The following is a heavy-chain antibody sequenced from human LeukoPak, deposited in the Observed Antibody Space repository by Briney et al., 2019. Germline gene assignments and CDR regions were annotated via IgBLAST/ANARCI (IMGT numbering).Heavy chain of an antibody. V-gene: IGHV1-8*03. Sequence: ASVKVSCKASGYTFTSYDINWVRQATGQGLEWMGWMNPNSGNTGYAQKFQGRVTITRNTSISTAYMELSSLRSEDTAVYYCARDRTYYYDSSGYYYNYYYMDVWGKGTTVTVSS. J-gene: IGHJ6*03. CDR1: GYTFTSYD. CDR3: ARDRTYYYDSSGYYYNYYYMDV. D-gene: IGHD3-22*01. CDR2: MNPNSGNT.